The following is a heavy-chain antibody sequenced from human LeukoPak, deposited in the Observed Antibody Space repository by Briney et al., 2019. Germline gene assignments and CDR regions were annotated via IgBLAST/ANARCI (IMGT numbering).Heavy chain of an antibody. CDR2: ISGSGGST. Sequence: PGGSLRLSCAASGFTFSSYAMSWVRQAPGKGLEWVSAISGSGGSTYYADSVKGRFTISRDNSKNTLYLQMNSLRAEDTAVYYCAKDRVAGELGYYFDYWGQGTLVTVSS. V-gene: IGHV3-23*01. J-gene: IGHJ4*02. CDR1: GFTFSSYA. D-gene: IGHD1-26*01. CDR3: AKDRVAGELGYYFDY.